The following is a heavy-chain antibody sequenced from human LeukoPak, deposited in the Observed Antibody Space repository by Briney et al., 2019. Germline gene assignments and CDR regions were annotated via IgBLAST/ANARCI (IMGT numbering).Heavy chain of an antibody. D-gene: IGHD3-10*01. V-gene: IGHV4-39*07. CDR2: IYYSGST. Sequence: SETLSLTCTVSGGSISSSYYYWGWIRQPPGKGLEWIGTIYYSGSTYYNPSLKSRVTISEDTSKNQFSLKLSSVTAADTAVYYCTFNLGSGSYAFDIWGQGTMVTVSS. J-gene: IGHJ3*02. CDR3: TFNLGSGSYAFDI. CDR1: GGSISSSYYY.